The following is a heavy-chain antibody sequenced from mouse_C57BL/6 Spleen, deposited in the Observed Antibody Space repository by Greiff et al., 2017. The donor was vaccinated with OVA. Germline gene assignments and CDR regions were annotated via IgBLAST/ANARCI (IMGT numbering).Heavy chain of an antibody. CDR2: IHPNSGST. V-gene: IGHV1-64*01. D-gene: IGHD1-3*01. CDR3: ARESLRAMDY. Sequence: QVQLQQSGAELVKPGASVKLSCKASGYTFTSYWMHWVKQRPGQGLEWIGMIHPNSGSTNYNEKFKSKATLTVDKSSSTAYMQLSGLTSEDSAVYYCARESLRAMDYWGQGTSVTVSS. CDR1: GYTFTSYW. J-gene: IGHJ4*01.